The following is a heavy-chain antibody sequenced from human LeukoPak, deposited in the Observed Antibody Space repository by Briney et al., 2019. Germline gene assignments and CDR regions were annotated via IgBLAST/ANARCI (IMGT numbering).Heavy chain of an antibody. CDR1: GFTFSSYA. CDR2: ISYDGSNK. D-gene: IGHD3-10*01. Sequence: GRSLRLSCAASGFTFSSYAMHWVRQAPGKGLEWVAVISYDGSNKYYADSVKGRFAISRDNSKNTLYLQMNSLRAEDTAVYYCAKDLTIPASGYYYGSGSYHYWGQGTLVTVSS. CDR3: AKDLTIPASGYYYGSGSYHY. J-gene: IGHJ4*02. V-gene: IGHV3-30*09.